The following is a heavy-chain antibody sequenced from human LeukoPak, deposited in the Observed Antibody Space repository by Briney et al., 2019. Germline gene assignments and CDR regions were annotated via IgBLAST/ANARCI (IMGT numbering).Heavy chain of an antibody. D-gene: IGHD6-19*01. CDR3: AKAEGAVAGTGSSIDY. CDR2: ISWDGGST. V-gene: IGHV3-43*01. CDR1: GFTFDDYT. J-gene: IGHJ4*02. Sequence: GGSLRLSCAASGFTFDDYTMHWVRQAPGEGLEWVSLISWDGGSTYYADSVKGRFTISRDNSKNSLYLQMNSLRTEDTALYYCAKAEGAVAGTGSSIDYWGQGTLVTVSS.